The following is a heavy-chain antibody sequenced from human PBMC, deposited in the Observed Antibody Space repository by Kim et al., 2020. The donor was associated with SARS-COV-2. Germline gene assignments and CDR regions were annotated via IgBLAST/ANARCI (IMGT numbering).Heavy chain of an antibody. D-gene: IGHD2-2*01. CDR1: GYTFTGYY. J-gene: IGHJ4*02. V-gene: IGHV1-2*02. CDR2: INPNSGGT. Sequence: ASVKVSCKASGYTFTGYYMHWVRQAPGQGLEWMGWINPNSGGTNYAQKFQGRVTMTRDTSISTAYMELSRLRSDDTAVYYCARSHYCSSTSCYEIDYWGQGTLVTVSS. CDR3: ARSHYCSSTSCYEIDY.